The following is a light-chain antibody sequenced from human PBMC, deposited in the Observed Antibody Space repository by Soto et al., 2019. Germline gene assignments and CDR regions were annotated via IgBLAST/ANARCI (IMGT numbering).Light chain of an antibody. V-gene: IGLV1-44*01. J-gene: IGLJ2*01. CDR2: SND. Sequence: QSVLTQPPAASGTPGQRVTISCSGSSSNIGTNTVNWYQQLPGTAPKLLIYSNDLRPSGVPDRFSGSKSGTSASLAISGLQSEDEVDHYCEAWDDSLYGAVFGGGTRLTVL. CDR3: EAWDDSLYGAV. CDR1: SSNIGTNT.